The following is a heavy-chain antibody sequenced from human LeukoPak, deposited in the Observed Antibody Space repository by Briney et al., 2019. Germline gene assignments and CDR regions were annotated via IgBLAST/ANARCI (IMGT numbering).Heavy chain of an antibody. CDR2: TGIVGDA. CDR1: GFTLSTYD. Sequence: GGSLRLSCAASGFTLSTYDMHWVRQRPGKGLEWVSLTGIVGDADYSDAVKGRFTISRDNAKNSFYLQMNSLIAGDTAVYFCARDNLGSFDSWGQGTRVIVSS. D-gene: IGHD1-26*01. J-gene: IGHJ4*02. V-gene: IGHV3-13*01. CDR3: ARDNLGSFDS.